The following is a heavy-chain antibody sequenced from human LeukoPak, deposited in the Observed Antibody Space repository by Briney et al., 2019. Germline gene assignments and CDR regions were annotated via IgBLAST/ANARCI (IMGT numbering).Heavy chain of an antibody. CDR2: IYPRDGST. J-gene: IGHJ4*02. Sequence: ASVKVSCKASGYTFTNNYLHWVRQAPGQGLEWMGMIYPRDGSTSYAQNFQGRVTVARDTSTTTVHMELRGLRSEDTAVYYCARDQEGFDYWGQGTVVTVSS. CDR3: ARDQEGFDY. CDR1: GYTFTNNY. V-gene: IGHV1-46*01.